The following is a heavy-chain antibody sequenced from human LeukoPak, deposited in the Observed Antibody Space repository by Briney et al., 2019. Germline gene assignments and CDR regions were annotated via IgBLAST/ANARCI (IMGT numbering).Heavy chain of an antibody. V-gene: IGHV1-2*02. CDR1: GYTFTGYY. D-gene: IGHD2-15*01. J-gene: IGHJ4*02. CDR3: ARDYCSGGSSYSFDY. CDR2: INPNSGCT. Sequence: GASVKVSCKASGYTFTGYYMHWVRQAPGQGLEWMGWINPNSGCTNYAQQFQRRVTMTRDTSISTAYMELSRLRSDDTAVYYCARDYCSGGSSYSFDYWGQGTLVTVSS.